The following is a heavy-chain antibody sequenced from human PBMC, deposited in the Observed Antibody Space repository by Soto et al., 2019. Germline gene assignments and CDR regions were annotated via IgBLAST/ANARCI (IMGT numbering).Heavy chain of an antibody. CDR1: GGTFSSYA. D-gene: IGHD2-2*01. Sequence: QVQLVQSGAEVKKPGSSVKVSCKASGGTFSSYAISWVRQAPGQGLEWMGGIIPISDTTNYAQKFQGRVTITADESTSTAYMELSSLRSEDMAVYYCARSQGSSTSLEIYYYYSYGMDVWGQGTTVTVSS. V-gene: IGHV1-69*01. CDR3: ARSQGSSTSLEIYYYYSYGMDV. CDR2: IIPISDTT. J-gene: IGHJ6*02.